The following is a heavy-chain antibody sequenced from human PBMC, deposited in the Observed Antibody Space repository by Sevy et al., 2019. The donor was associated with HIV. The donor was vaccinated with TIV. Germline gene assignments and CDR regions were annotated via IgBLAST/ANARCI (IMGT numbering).Heavy chain of an antibody. CDR1: GFTFSSYA. CDR3: AREPYYDILAGYGPSGSFDY. D-gene: IGHD3-9*01. J-gene: IGHJ4*02. CDR2: ISYDGSNK. Sequence: GGSLRLSCAASGFTFSSYAMHWVRQAPGKGLEWVAVISYDGSNKYYADSVKGRFTRARDNSKNTLYLPMNSLRVEDAAVYYCAREPYYDILAGYGPSGSFDYWGEGTLVTVAS. V-gene: IGHV3-30-3*01.